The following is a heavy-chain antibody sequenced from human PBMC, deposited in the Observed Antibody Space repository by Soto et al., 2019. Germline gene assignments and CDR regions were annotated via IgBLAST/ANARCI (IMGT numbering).Heavy chain of an antibody. CDR3: ARAGDYYDSSGSPYFDY. Sequence: SRTLSLTCAISGDSVSGNSAAWNWIRQPPSRGLEWLGRTYYRSKWYNDYAVSVKSRITINPDTSKNQFSLQLNSVTPEDTAVYYCARAGDYYDSSGSPYFDYWGQGTLVTVSS. D-gene: IGHD3-22*01. V-gene: IGHV6-1*01. CDR1: GDSVSGNSAA. J-gene: IGHJ4*02. CDR2: TYYRSKWYN.